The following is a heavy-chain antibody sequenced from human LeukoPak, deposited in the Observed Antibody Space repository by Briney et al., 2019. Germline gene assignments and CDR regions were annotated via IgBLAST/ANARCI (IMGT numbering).Heavy chain of an antibody. D-gene: IGHD2-2*02. CDR2: ISAYNGNT. CDR3: ASTPIVVVPAAIPYYYYYGMDA. V-gene: IGHV1-18*01. CDR1: GYTFTSYG. Sequence: ASVKVSCKASGYTFTSYGISWVRQAPGQGGEGMGWISAYNGNTNYTQKLQGRVTITTPTSTSTAYMHLMSLRSADTPVYYCASTPIVVVPAAIPYYYYYGMDAWGQGTTVPVS. J-gene: IGHJ6*02.